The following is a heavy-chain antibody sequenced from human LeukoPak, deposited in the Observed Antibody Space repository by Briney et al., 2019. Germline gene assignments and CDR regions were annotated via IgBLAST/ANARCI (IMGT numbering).Heavy chain of an antibody. CDR1: GFTFSSHA. D-gene: IGHD6-13*01. V-gene: IGHV3-23*01. CDR2: ISGSGGDT. Sequence: GGSLRLSCAASGFTFSSHAMSWIRQAPGKGLEWVSGISGSGGDTYYADSVKGRFTISRDNSKNMVYLQMNSLRAEDTAVYYCAKISTPIPAAGAMDNWGQGTLVTVSS. CDR3: AKISTPIPAAGAMDN. J-gene: IGHJ4*02.